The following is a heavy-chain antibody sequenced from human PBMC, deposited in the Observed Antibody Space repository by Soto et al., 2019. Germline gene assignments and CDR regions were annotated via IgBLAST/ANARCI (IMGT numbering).Heavy chain of an antibody. CDR1: GYTFSVYH. D-gene: IGHD4-4*01. CDR3: AKELHSGMDV. J-gene: IGHJ6*02. V-gene: IGHV1-2*02. CDR2: VRPNSGDT. Sequence: ASVKVSCKASGYTFSVYHMHWVRQAPGQGLEWMGWVRPNSGDTNYAQHFERRVTMTRDTTINTAYMELSRLTSDDTAVYYCAKELHSGMDVWGQGTTVTVSS.